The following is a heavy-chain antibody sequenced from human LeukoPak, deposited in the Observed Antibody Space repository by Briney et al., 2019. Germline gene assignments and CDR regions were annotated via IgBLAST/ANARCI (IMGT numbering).Heavy chain of an antibody. J-gene: IGHJ4*02. D-gene: IGHD3-9*01. CDR3: AKGLRYSDN. V-gene: IGHV3-30*18. CDR1: GFTFSSYG. CDR2: ISYDGGNK. Sequence: GGSLRLSCAASGFTFSSYGMHWVRQAPGKGLEWVAVISYDGGNKYYADSVKGRFTISRDNSKNTLYLQMNSLRAEDTAVYYCAKGLRYSDNWGQGTLVTVSS.